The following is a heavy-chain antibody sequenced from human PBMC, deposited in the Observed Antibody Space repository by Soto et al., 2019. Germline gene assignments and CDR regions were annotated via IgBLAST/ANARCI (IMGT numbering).Heavy chain of an antibody. CDR3: ARTGYCSGGSCYYYRDV. D-gene: IGHD2-15*01. J-gene: IGHJ6*03. CDR2: IYYSGST. V-gene: IGHV4-39*01. Sequence: QLQLQESGPGLVKPSETLSLTCTVSGGSISSSSYYWGWIRQPPGKGLEWIGSIYYSGSTYYNPSLKSRVTISVDTPKNPFSLKLSSVTAADTAVYYCARTGYCSGGSCYYYRDVWGKGTTVAVSS. CDR1: GGSISSSSYY.